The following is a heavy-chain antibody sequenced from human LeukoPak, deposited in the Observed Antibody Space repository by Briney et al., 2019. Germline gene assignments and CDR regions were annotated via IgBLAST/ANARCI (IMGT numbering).Heavy chain of an antibody. Sequence: ASVKVSCKASGYIFTIYGITWVRQAPGQGLEWMGWISAYNGNTIYAQKFQGRVTMTEDTSTDTAYMELSSLRSEDTAVYYCATYSSSSDAFDIWGQGTMVTVSS. CDR3: ATYSSSSDAFDI. CDR2: ISAYNGNT. CDR1: GYIFTIYG. J-gene: IGHJ3*02. D-gene: IGHD6-6*01. V-gene: IGHV1-18*01.